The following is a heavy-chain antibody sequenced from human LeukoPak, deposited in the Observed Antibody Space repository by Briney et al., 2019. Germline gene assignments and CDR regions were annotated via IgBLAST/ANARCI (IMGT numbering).Heavy chain of an antibody. CDR3: ARRNTDFDY. CDR2: IYPGDSDT. J-gene: IGHJ4*02. CDR1: GYTFTGYY. D-gene: IGHD1/OR15-1a*01. V-gene: IGHV5-51*01. Sequence: KVSCKASGYTFTGYYMHWVRQMPGKGLEWMGIIYPGDSDTRYSPSFEGQVSFSADKSINTAYLQWSSLKASDTAMYYCARRNTDFDYWGQGTLVTVSS.